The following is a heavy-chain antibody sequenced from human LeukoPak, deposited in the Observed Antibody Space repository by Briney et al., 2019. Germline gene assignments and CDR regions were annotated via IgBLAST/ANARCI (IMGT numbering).Heavy chain of an antibody. CDR2: IYYSGST. CDR1: GGSISSYY. V-gene: IGHV4-59*01. J-gene: IGHJ3*02. D-gene: IGHD2-2*01. Sequence: SETLSLTCTVPGGSISSYYWSWIRQPPGKGLEWIGYIYYSGSTNYNPSLKSRVTISVDTSKNQFSLKLSSVTAADTAVYYCARTLPGDDAFDIWGQGTMVTVSS. CDR3: ARTLPGDDAFDI.